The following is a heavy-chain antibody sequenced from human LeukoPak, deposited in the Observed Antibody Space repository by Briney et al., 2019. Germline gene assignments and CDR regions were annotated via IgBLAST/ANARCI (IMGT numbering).Heavy chain of an antibody. D-gene: IGHD2-21*02. J-gene: IGHJ5*02. CDR3: AGSIVVVTARSNWFDP. V-gene: IGHV4-34*01. CDR1: GGSISSYY. Sequence: SETLSLTCSVSGGSISSYYWSWIRQPPGKGLEWIGEINHSGSTNYNPSLKSRVTISVDTSKNQFSLKLSSVSAADTAVYYCAGSIVVVTARSNWFDPWGQGTLVTVSS. CDR2: INHSGST.